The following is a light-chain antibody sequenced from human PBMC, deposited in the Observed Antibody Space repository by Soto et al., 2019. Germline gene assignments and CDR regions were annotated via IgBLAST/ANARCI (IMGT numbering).Light chain of an antibody. CDR1: QSVSSY. CDR3: QQRSNWPPLT. J-gene: IGKJ4*01. CDR2: DAS. Sequence: VLKHSQAALSLTAKRKPTLHCGASQSVSSYLAWYQQKPGQAPRLLIYDASNRATGIPARFSGSGSGTDFTLTINSLEPEDFAVYYCQQRSNWPPLTFGGGTKVDI. V-gene: IGKV3-11*01.